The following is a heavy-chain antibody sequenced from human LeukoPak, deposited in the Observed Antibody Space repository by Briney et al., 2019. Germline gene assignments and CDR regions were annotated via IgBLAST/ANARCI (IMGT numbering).Heavy chain of an antibody. J-gene: IGHJ6*04. CDR1: GGTFSSYA. V-gene: IGHV1-69*13. CDR3: ASPIVATYYYYGMDV. Sequence: GASVKVSCKASGGTFSSYAISWVRQAPGQGLEWMGGIIPIFGTANYAQKIQGRVTITADESTSTAYMELSSLRSEDTAVYYCASPIVATYYYYGMDVWGKGTTVTVSS. D-gene: IGHD5-12*01. CDR2: IIPIFGTA.